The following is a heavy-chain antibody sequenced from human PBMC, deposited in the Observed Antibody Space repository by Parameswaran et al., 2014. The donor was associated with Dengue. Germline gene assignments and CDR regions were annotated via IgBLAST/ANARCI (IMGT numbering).Heavy chain of an antibody. CDR1: GYTFTSYY. Sequence: ASVKVSCKASGYTFTSYYMHWVRQAPGQGLEWMGRIIPVVDITNYAQKFQGRVTMTADKSTSTAYMELSRLRSEDTAVYYCARARHQLAQHQYYYYYGMDVWGQGTTVTVSS. D-gene: IGHD1-1*01. V-gene: IGHV1-46*01. CDR2: IIPVVDIT. CDR3: ARARHQLAQHQYYYYYGMDV. J-gene: IGHJ6*02.